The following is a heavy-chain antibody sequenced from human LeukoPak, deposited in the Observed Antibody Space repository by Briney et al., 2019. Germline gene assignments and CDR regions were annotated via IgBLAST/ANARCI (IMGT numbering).Heavy chain of an antibody. Sequence: PGGSLRLSCAASGFTVSSNYMSWVRQAPGKGLEWVSVIYSGGSTYYADSVKGRFTISRHNSKNTLYLQMNSLIAEDTAVYYCAWTVDMVRGPVFDYWGQGTLVTVSS. CDR1: GFTVSSNY. J-gene: IGHJ4*02. CDR3: AWTVDMVRGPVFDY. V-gene: IGHV3-53*04. D-gene: IGHD3-10*01. CDR2: IYSGGST.